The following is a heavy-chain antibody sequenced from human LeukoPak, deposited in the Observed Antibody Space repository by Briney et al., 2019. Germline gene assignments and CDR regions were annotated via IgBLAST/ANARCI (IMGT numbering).Heavy chain of an antibody. CDR2: IIPILGIA. J-gene: IGHJ2*01. CDR3: ARDRSLDYDILTGYYPRYFDL. V-gene: IGHV1-69*04. D-gene: IGHD3-9*01. CDR1: GGTFSSYA. Sequence: SVQVSCKSSGGTFSSYAISWVRQAPGQGLAWMGRIIPILGIANYAQKFQGRVTITADKSTSTAYTELSRLRSEDTAVYYCARDRSLDYDILTGYYPRYFDLWGHGTMVTVSS.